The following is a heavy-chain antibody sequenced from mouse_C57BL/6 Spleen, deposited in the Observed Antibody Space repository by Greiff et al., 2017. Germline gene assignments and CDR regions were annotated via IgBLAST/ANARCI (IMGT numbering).Heavy chain of an antibody. D-gene: IGHD1-1*01. Sequence: QVQLKQSGAELVRPGASVTLSCKASGYTFTDYEMHWVKQTPVHGLEWIGAIDPETGGTAYNQKFKGKAILTADKSSSTAYMELRSLTSEDSAVYYCTRSTATVVDYYLDYWGQGTTLTVSS. J-gene: IGHJ2*01. CDR1: GYTFTDYE. CDR3: TRSTATVVDYYLDY. CDR2: IDPETGGT. V-gene: IGHV1-15*01.